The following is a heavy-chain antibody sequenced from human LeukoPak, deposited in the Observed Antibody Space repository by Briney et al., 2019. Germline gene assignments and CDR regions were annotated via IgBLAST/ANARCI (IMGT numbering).Heavy chain of an antibody. J-gene: IGHJ4*02. V-gene: IGHV1-69*06. CDR3: ARRGWVRGYSRSLFGY. CDR2: IIPVFGTT. CDR1: GGTFSSYA. D-gene: IGHD5-12*01. Sequence: ASVKVSCKASGGTFSSYAVSWVRLTPGQGLEWLGGIIPVFGTTTYAQKFQAKVTMTADKSTNTAYLEISSLTSEDTAIYFCARRGWVRGYSRSLFGYWGQGSLVTVSS.